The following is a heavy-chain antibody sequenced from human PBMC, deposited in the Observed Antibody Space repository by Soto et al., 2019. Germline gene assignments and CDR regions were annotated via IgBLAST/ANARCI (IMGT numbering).Heavy chain of an antibody. D-gene: IGHD6-13*01. CDR2: GST. V-gene: IGHV4-59*01. Sequence: GSTNYNPSLKSRVTISVDTSKNQFSLKLSSVTAADTAVYYCARESVRGAAGYFDYWGQGTLVTVSS. CDR3: ARESVRGAAGYFDY. J-gene: IGHJ4*02.